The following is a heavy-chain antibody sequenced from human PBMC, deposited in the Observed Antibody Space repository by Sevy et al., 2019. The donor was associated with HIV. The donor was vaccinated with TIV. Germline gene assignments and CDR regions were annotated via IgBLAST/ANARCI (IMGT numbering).Heavy chain of an antibody. D-gene: IGHD3-22*01. Sequence: ASVKVSCKASGGTFSRYPFSWVRQAPGQGLEWMGGIIPIFGTTNYAQKFQGRVTITADGSTSTAYMELSSLRSEDTAVYYCALAAQVTMKVAGGFFEYWGKGTLVTVSS. V-gene: IGHV1-69*13. CDR1: GGTFSRYP. CDR3: ALAAQVTMKVAGGFFEY. CDR2: IIPIFGTT. J-gene: IGHJ4*02.